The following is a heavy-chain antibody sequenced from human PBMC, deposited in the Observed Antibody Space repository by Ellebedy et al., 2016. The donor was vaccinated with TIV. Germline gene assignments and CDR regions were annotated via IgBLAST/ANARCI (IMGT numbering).Heavy chain of an antibody. CDR2: IDPSDSYT. J-gene: IGHJ3*02. CDR1: GYSFTSYW. V-gene: IGHV5-10-1*01. Sequence: GESLKISXKGSGYSFTSYWITWVRQMPGKGLEWMGRIDPSDSYTNYSPSFQGHVTISADKSISTAYLQWGSLKASDTAIYYCARGLATPSPRGGAFDIWGQGTMVTVPS. CDR3: ARGLATPSPRGGAFDI. D-gene: IGHD5-12*01.